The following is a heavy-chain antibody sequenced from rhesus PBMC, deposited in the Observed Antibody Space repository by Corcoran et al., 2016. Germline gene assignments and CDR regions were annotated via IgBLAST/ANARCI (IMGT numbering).Heavy chain of an antibody. Sequence: QVQLQESGPGLVTPSETLSLTFCFSGGSISDSYYWYLIRQPPGKVLEWMGNIFGINATTFESTYLKSRGTIAKDTANDRFFLRWLSVNVAATALDCWVRERGGGDVHVWGAGVLVSVSA. CDR2: IFGINATT. CDR1: GGSISDSYY. V-gene: IGHV4S9*01. D-gene: IGHD3-34*01. J-gene: IGHJ5-1*01. CDR3: VRERGGGDVHV.